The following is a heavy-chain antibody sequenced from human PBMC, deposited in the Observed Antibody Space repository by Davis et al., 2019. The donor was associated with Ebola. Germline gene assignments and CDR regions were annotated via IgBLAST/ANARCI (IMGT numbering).Heavy chain of an antibody. CDR2: ISWNSGTI. D-gene: IGHD2-15*01. CDR3: ARRILGDSRGAVDV. Sequence: SLKISCVASGFIFEDFTMHWVRQAPGKGLEWVSGISWNSGTIGYADSAKGRFTISRDNAKDSLYLHMNSLRDDDMAVYYCARRILGDSRGAVDVWGQGTTVTVSS. V-gene: IGHV3-9*03. J-gene: IGHJ6*02. CDR1: GFIFEDFT.